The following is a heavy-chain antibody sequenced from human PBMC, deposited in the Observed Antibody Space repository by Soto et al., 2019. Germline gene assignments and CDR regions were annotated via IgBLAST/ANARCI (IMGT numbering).Heavy chain of an antibody. J-gene: IGHJ3*02. D-gene: IGHD2-2*01. CDR3: ARERTYQLSCDDALDI. CDR1: GGSISNYN. V-gene: IGHV4-4*07. Sequence: ADTLSLTCTVSGGSISNYNWTWIRQSAGKGLEWIGRIYSSGRTNYNPSLKSLVTMSVDTSKNQISLRLSGVTAADTPMYYCARERTYQLSCDDALDIWGLGTRVTVS. CDR2: IYSSGRT.